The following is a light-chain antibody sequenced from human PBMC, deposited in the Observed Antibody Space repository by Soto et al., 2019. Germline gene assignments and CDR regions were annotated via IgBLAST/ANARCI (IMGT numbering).Light chain of an antibody. CDR3: QQYNSYLWT. V-gene: IGKV1-5*03. CDR2: TTS. CDR1: QSISTW. Sequence: DIQMTQSTSTLSASVGDRVTITCWASQSISTWLAWYQQKPGKAPKLLIYTTSNLESGVPSRFSGSGSGTEFTLTISSLQPEDFATYYCQQYNSYLWTFGQGTKVDIK. J-gene: IGKJ1*01.